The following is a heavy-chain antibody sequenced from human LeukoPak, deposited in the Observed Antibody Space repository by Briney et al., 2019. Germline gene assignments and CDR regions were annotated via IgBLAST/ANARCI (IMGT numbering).Heavy chain of an antibody. V-gene: IGHV1-18*01. D-gene: IGHD2-15*01. Sequence: APVKVSCKASGYTFTSYGISWVRQAPGQGLEWMGWISAYNGNTNYAQKLQGRVTMTTDTSTSTAYMELRSLRSDDTAVYYCARVRSQGYCSGGSCYVFDYWGQGTLVTVSS. CDR2: ISAYNGNT. CDR1: GYTFTSYG. CDR3: ARVRSQGYCSGGSCYVFDY. J-gene: IGHJ4*02.